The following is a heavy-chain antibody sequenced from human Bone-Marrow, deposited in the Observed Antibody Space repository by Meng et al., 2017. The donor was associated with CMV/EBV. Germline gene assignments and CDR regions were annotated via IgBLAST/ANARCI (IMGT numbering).Heavy chain of an antibody. CDR1: GFTFDDYT. D-gene: IGHD6-19*01. Sequence: GESLKISCAASGFTFDDYTMHWVRQAPGKGLEWVSLISWDGGSTYYADSVKGRFTISRDNSKNSLYLQMNSLRTEDTALYYCAKGDFIAVAAKGAFDIWGQGPRVTGSS. V-gene: IGHV3-43*01. J-gene: IGHJ3*02. CDR2: ISWDGGST. CDR3: AKGDFIAVAAKGAFDI.